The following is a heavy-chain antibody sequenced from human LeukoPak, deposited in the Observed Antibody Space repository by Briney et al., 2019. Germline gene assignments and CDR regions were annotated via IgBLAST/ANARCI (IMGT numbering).Heavy chain of an antibody. Sequence: GASVKVSCKASGYTFTGYYMHWVRQAPGQGLEWMGWINPNSGGTNYAQKFQGRVTMTRDTSISTAYMELSRLRSDDTAVYYCARVSSGYSSGWYHFDYWGQRTLVTVSS. CDR3: ARVSSGYSSGWYHFDY. V-gene: IGHV1-2*02. J-gene: IGHJ4*02. CDR1: GYTFTGYY. D-gene: IGHD6-19*01. CDR2: INPNSGGT.